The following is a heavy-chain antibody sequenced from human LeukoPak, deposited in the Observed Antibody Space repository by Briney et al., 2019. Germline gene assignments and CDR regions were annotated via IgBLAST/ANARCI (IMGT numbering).Heavy chain of an antibody. Sequence: SQTLSLTCTVSGDSISSGDYYWSWIRQPAGTGLEWLGRISSSGSTNYNPSLKSRVTISVDTSKNQFSLKLSSVTAADTAVYYCARLGRRRQVKGPYYYGSGSYYNPEVGDYWGQGTLVTVSS. V-gene: IGHV4-61*02. CDR2: ISSSGST. D-gene: IGHD3-10*01. CDR1: GDSISSGDYY. CDR3: ARLGRRRQVKGPYYYGSGSYYNPEVGDY. J-gene: IGHJ4*02.